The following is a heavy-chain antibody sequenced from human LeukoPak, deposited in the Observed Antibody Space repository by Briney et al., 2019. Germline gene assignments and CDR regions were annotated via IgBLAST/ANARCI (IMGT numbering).Heavy chain of an antibody. D-gene: IGHD6-13*01. CDR2: IYYSGST. CDR3: ARDRSSSGYFDY. CDR1: GGSISSYY. Sequence: SETLSLTCTVSGGSISSYYWSWIRQPPGKGLEWIGYIYYSGSTNYNPSLKSRVTISVDTSKNQFSLKLSSVTVADTAVYYCARDRSSSGYFDYWGQGTLVTASS. V-gene: IGHV4-59*12. J-gene: IGHJ4*02.